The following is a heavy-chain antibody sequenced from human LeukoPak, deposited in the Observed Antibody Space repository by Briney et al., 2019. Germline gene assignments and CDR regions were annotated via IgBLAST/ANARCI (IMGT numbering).Heavy chain of an antibody. J-gene: IGHJ5*02. CDR1: GGSISSYY. Sequence: SGTLSLTCTVSGGSISSYYWSWIRQPPGKGLEWIGYIYYSGSTNYNPSLKSRVTISVDTSKNQFSLKLSSVTAADTAVYYCARDVRDYYGSGSYQNWFDPWGQGTLVTVSS. V-gene: IGHV4-59*01. D-gene: IGHD3-10*01. CDR2: IYYSGST. CDR3: ARDVRDYYGSGSYQNWFDP.